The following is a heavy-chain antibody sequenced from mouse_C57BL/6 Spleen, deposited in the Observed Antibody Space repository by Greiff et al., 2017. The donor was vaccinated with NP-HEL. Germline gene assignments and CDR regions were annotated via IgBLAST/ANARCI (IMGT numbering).Heavy chain of an antibody. CDR2: ISNGGGST. Sequence: EVKVEESGGGLVQPGGSLKLSCAASGFTFSDYYMYWVRQTPEKRLEWVAYISNGGGSTYYPDTVKGRFTISRDNAKNTLYLQMSRLKSEDTAMYYCASIYDGYYGYFDVWGTGTTVTVSS. V-gene: IGHV5-12*01. J-gene: IGHJ1*03. D-gene: IGHD2-3*01. CDR3: ASIYDGYYGYFDV. CDR1: GFTFSDYY.